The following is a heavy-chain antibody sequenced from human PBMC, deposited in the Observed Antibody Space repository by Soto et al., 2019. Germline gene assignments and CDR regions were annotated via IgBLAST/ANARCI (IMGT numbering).Heavy chain of an antibody. D-gene: IGHD3-10*01. CDR3: ARRQMVRGVIGWFDP. J-gene: IGHJ5*02. CDR1: GGSISSSSYY. Sequence: SETLSLTCTVSGGSISSSSYYWGWIRQPPGKGLEWIGSIYYSGSTYYNPSLKSRVTISVDTSKNQFSLKLSSVTAADTAVYYCARRQMVRGVIGWFDPWGQGTLVTVSS. CDR2: IYYSGST. V-gene: IGHV4-39*01.